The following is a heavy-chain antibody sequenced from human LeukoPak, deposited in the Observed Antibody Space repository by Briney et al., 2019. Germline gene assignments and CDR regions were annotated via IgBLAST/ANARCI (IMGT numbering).Heavy chain of an antibody. Sequence: GGSLRLSCAASGFTFSSYWMHWVRQAPGKGLVWVSRINSDGSSTSYADSVKGRFTISRDNAKNTLYLQMNSLRAEDTAVYYCARESSGWYVYNWFDPWGQGTLVTASS. CDR3: ARESSGWYVYNWFDP. CDR2: INSDGSST. CDR1: GFTFSSYW. J-gene: IGHJ5*02. D-gene: IGHD6-19*01. V-gene: IGHV3-74*01.